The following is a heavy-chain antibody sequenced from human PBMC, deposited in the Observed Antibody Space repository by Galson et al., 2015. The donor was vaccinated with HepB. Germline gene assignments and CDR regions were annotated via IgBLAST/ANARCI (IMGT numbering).Heavy chain of an antibody. CDR3: TGLRGSTPGGF. D-gene: IGHD1-7*01. CDR2: IYSGGTT. V-gene: IGHV3-53*01. Sequence: SLRLSCAASGFTVSNNYMTWVRQAPETGLEWVSLIYSGGTTRYAGSVKGRFTISRDNSKNMLYLQMNSLRAEDTAIYYCTGLRGSTPGGFWGQGTLVTVSS. CDR1: GFTVSNNY. J-gene: IGHJ4*02.